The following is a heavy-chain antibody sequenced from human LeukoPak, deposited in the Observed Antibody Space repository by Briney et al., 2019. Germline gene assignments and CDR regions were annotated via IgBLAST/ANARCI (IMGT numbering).Heavy chain of an antibody. D-gene: IGHD2-2*01. J-gene: IGHJ5*02. CDR2: IYYSGST. V-gene: IGHV4-30-4*08. Sequence: SETLSLTCTVSGGSISSGAYYWSWIRQPPGKGLEWIGYIYYSGSTYYNPSLKSRVTISVDTSKNQFSLKLSSVTAADTAVYYRARGGYCSSTSCYPIYWFDPWGQGTLVTVSS. CDR1: GGSISSGAYY. CDR3: ARGGYCSSTSCYPIYWFDP.